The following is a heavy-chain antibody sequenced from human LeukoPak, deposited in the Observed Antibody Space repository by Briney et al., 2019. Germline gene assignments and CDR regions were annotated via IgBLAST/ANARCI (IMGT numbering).Heavy chain of an antibody. CDR1: GLTVSSNY. Sequence: PGGSLRLSCAASGLTVSSNYMSWVRQAPGKGLEWVSVIYSGGSTYYADSVKGRFTISRDNSKNTPYLQMNSLRAEDTAVYYCARSTLPAATGYYFDYWGQGTLVTVSS. CDR2: IYSGGST. CDR3: ARSTLPAATGYYFDY. D-gene: IGHD2-2*01. J-gene: IGHJ4*02. V-gene: IGHV3-66*02.